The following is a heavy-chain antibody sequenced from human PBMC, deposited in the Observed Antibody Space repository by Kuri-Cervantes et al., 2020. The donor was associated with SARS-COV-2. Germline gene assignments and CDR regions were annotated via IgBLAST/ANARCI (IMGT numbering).Heavy chain of an antibody. Sequence: LRLSCAVYGGSFSGYSWSWIRQPPGKGLEWIGYIYHSGSTYYNPSLKSRVTISVDRSKNQFSLKLSSVTAADTAVYYCARDGSGGDADYWGQGTLVTVSS. J-gene: IGHJ4*02. D-gene: IGHD2-15*01. V-gene: IGHV4-30-2*01. CDR2: IYHSGST. CDR1: GGSFSGYS. CDR3: ARDGSGGDADY.